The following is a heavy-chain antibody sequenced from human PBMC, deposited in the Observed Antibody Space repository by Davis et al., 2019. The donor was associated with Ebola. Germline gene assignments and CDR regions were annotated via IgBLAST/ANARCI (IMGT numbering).Heavy chain of an antibody. V-gene: IGHV4-59*08. Sequence: SETLSLTCTVSGGSISSYYWSWIRQPPGKGLEWIGYIYYSGSTNYNPSLKSRVTISVDTSKNQFSLKLSSVTAADTAVYYCARHITDFWSGYYPNPGAYYYYYGMDVWGQGTTVTVSS. D-gene: IGHD3-3*01. CDR1: GGSISSYY. CDR2: IYYSGST. CDR3: ARHITDFWSGYYPNPGAYYYYYGMDV. J-gene: IGHJ6*02.